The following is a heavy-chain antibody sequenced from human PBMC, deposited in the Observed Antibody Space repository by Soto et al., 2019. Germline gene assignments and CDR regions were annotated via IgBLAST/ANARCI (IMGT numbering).Heavy chain of an antibody. J-gene: IGHJ6*02. CDR1: GGSVSNISGY. V-gene: IGHV4-61*01. CDR2: IYYSGSA. Sequence: SETLSLTCTVSGGSVSNISGYWSWVRQPPGKGLEWIGYIYYSGSADYNPSLGSRVTISLDTSKNQFSLKLSSVTTADTTVYYCARGVGFGYYYYHMDLWGQGTTVTVSS. CDR3: ARGVGFGYYYYHMDL. D-gene: IGHD3-10*01.